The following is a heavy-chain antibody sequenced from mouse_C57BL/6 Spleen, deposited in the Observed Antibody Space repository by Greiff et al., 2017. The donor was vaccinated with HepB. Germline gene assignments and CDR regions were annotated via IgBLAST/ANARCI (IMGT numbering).Heavy chain of an antibody. CDR3: ARGPYYGNYFDY. Sequence: VQLKQSGPELVKPGASVKISCKASGYSFTGYYMNWVKQSPEKSLEWIGEINPSTGGTTYNQKFKAKATLTVDKSSSTAYMQLKSLTSEDSAVYYCARGPYYGNYFDYWGQGTTLTVSS. V-gene: IGHV1-42*01. CDR1: GYSFTGYY. CDR2: INPSTGGT. D-gene: IGHD2-10*01. J-gene: IGHJ2*01.